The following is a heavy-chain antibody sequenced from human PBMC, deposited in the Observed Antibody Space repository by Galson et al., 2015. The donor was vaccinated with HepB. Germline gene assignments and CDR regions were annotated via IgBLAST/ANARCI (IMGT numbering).Heavy chain of an antibody. CDR1: GFTFSSYW. V-gene: IGHV3-7*01. D-gene: IGHD6-6*01. Sequence: SLRLSCAASGFTFSSYWMSWVRQAPGKGLEWVANINQDGSEKYYVDSVKGRFTISRDNTRNSLYLQMNSLRADDTAVYYCASLYSSLFDYWGQGTLVTVSS. J-gene: IGHJ4*02. CDR3: ASLYSSLFDY. CDR2: INQDGSEK.